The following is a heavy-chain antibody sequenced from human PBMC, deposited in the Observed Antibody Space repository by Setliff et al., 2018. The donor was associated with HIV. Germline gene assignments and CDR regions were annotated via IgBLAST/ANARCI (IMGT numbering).Heavy chain of an antibody. J-gene: IGHJ5*01. CDR3: ARGALVVSGVSGFDS. Sequence: SVKVSCKASGGTFSHYMIIWVRQAPGQGLEWVGVITPIGTTNFAQTFQGRVTITADESTRIAYMELSSLTSEDTAIYYCARGALVVSGVSGFDSWGPGTPVTVSS. D-gene: IGHD7-27*01. CDR1: GGTFSHYM. V-gene: IGHV1-69*13. CDR2: ITPIGTT.